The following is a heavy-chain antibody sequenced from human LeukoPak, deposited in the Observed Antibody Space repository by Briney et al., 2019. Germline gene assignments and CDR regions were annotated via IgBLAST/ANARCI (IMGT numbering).Heavy chain of an antibody. D-gene: IGHD4-23*01. CDR3: ANSPLGPFDY. V-gene: IGHV3-30-3*01. CDR1: GFTFSSYA. Sequence: PGGSLRLSCAASGFTFSSYAMHWVRQAPGKGLEWVAVISYDGSNKYYADSVKGRFTISRDNSKNTLYLQMNSLRAEDTAVYYCANSPLGPFDYWGQGTLVTVSS. J-gene: IGHJ4*02. CDR2: ISYDGSNK.